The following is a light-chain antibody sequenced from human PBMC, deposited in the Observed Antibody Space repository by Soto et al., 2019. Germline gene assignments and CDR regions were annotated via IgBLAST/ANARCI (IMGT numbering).Light chain of an antibody. Sequence: QLVLTQSPSASASLGASVKLTCTLSSGHSSYAIAWHQQQPEKGPRYLMKLNSDGSHSRGDGIPDRFSGSSSGAERYLTISSLQTEDAAGYYCQTWGTGIQVFGGGTKLTVL. CDR1: SGHSSYA. CDR3: QTWGTGIQV. J-gene: IGLJ2*01. V-gene: IGLV4-69*01. CDR2: LNSDGSH.